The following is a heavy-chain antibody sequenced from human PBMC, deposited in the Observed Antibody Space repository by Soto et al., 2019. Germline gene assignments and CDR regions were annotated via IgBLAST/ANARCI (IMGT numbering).Heavy chain of an antibody. D-gene: IGHD6-13*01. CDR1: GFTFSSYV. CDR2: ISYDGNNG. V-gene: IGHV3-30-3*01. Sequence: QVHLVESGGGVVQPGRSLRLSCAASGFTFSSYVMHWVRQAPGKGLEWLAVISYDGNNGFYADSVKGRFTISRDNSKNTLYLQMNSLRTEDTAMYFCARGGKYSSNWEIRNFWGRGTLVTVSS. J-gene: IGHJ4*02. CDR3: ARGGKYSSNWEIRNF.